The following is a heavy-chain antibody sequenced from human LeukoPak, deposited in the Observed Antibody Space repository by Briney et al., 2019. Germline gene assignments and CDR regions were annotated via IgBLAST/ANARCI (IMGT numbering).Heavy chain of an antibody. D-gene: IGHD6-13*01. CDR1: GGSITSHY. CDR2: IQDSGST. CDR3: ARRSSWYGIDY. J-gene: IGHJ4*02. V-gene: IGHV4-59*08. Sequence: SETLSLTCTASGGSITSHYWTWIRQPPGKGLEWIGYIQDSGSTNYNPSLKNRVTISIDTSKSQFSLKLNSVTAADTAVYYCARRSSWYGIDYWGQGTLVTVSS.